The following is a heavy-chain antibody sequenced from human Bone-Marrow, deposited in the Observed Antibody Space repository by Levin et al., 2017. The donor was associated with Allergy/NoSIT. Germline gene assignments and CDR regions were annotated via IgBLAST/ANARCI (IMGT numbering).Heavy chain of an antibody. Sequence: SETLSLTCTVSGGAISSANYHWGWIRQPPGKGLEWIGIIYYRGETYYNPSLKSRLTISVDTSKNQFSLKLSSVTAADTAVYYCAKQDGYYDILSGNNKYYYYALDVWGQGTTVTVSS. CDR3: AKQDGYYDILSGNNKYYYYALDV. J-gene: IGHJ6*02. D-gene: IGHD3-9*01. CDR2: IYYRGET. CDR1: GGAISSANYH. V-gene: IGHV4-39*01.